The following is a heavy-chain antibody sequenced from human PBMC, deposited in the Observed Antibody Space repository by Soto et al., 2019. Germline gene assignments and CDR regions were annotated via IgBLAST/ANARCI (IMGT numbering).Heavy chain of an antibody. Sequence: TSTLSLTCRVSVDSVSSDRYFWPWIRQPPGKGLEWIAYISYTGDTNYNPSLKSRVTISVDTSRNQFSLTLTSVTAADTAVYFCARIVVGATVDLWGQGTRVTVSS. D-gene: IGHD1-26*01. V-gene: IGHV4-61*01. CDR3: ARIVVGATVDL. CDR1: VDSVSSDRYF. J-gene: IGHJ5*02. CDR2: ISYTGDT.